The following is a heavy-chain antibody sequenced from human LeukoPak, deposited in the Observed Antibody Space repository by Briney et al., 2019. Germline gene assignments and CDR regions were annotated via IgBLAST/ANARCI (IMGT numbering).Heavy chain of an antibody. CDR3: AKGNRDSSGFYYYYGMDV. CDR1: GFTFSGSA. V-gene: IGHV3-9*01. CDR2: ISWDSKNI. D-gene: IGHD3-22*01. J-gene: IGHJ6*02. Sequence: PGGSLKLSCAASGFTFSGSAMHWVRQAPGKGLEWVSGISWDSKNIGYAASVKGRFTISRDNAKNSLYLQMNSLRGEDTASYYCAKGNRDSSGFYYYYGMDVWGQGTTVTVSS.